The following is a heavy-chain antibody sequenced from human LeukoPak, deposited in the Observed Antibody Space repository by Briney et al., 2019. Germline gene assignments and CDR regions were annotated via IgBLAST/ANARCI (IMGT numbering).Heavy chain of an antibody. J-gene: IGHJ6*03. CDR2: INHSGST. CDR3: AVTGYSSSSPSYYYYYMDV. V-gene: IGHV4-34*01. CDR1: GGSFSGYY. D-gene: IGHD6-6*01. Sequence: SETLSLTCAVYGGSFSGYYWSWIRQPPGKGLEWIGEINHSGSTNYNPSLKSRVTISVDTSKNQFSLKLSSVTAADTAVYYCAVTGYSSSSPSYYYYYMDVWGKGTTVTVSS.